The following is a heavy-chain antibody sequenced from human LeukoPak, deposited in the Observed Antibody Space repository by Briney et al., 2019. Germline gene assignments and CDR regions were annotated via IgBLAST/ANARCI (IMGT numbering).Heavy chain of an antibody. V-gene: IGHV3-33*01. D-gene: IGHD3-9*01. J-gene: IGHJ4*02. CDR1: GFTFSNYD. CDR3: ARDLNREDFDY. CDR2: VWYDGSDK. Sequence: PGESLRLSCEASGFTFSNYDMHWVRQAPGKGLEWLAIVWYDGSDKYYADSVKGRFTVSRDNSKNTLYLQMNSLRPDDTAVYYCARDLNREDFDYWGQGTLVAVSS.